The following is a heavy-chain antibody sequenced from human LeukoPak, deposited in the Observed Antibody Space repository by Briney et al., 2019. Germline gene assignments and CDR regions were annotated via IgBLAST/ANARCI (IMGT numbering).Heavy chain of an antibody. CDR3: ARDPELELRFGAFDY. V-gene: IGHV4-39*07. CDR2: IYYSGST. Sequence: SETLSLTCTVSGGSISSSSYYWGWIRQPPGKGLEWIGSIYYSGSTYYNPSLKSRVTISVDTSKNQFSLKLSSVTAADTAVYYCARDPELELRFGAFDYWGQGTLVTVSS. D-gene: IGHD1-7*01. J-gene: IGHJ4*02. CDR1: GGSISSSSYY.